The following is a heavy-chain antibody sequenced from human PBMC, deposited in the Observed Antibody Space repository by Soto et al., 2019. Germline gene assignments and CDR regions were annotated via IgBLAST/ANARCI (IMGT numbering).Heavy chain of an antibody. D-gene: IGHD3-10*01. J-gene: IGHJ6*02. CDR2: ISYDGSNK. CDR3: ARDLFYYSSAARNYYHGMDV. Sequence: GGSLRLSCAASGFTFSSYAMHWVRQAPGKGLEWVAVISYDGSNKYYADSVKGRFTISRDNSNNTLYLQMNSLRAEDTAVYYCARDLFYYSSAARNYYHGMDVWGQGTTVTVSS. V-gene: IGHV3-30-3*01. CDR1: GFTFSSYA.